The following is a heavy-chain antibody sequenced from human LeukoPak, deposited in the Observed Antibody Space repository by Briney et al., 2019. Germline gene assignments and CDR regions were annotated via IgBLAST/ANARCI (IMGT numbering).Heavy chain of an antibody. CDR1: GFTFSNAW. V-gene: IGHV3-15*01. Sequence: TGGSLRLSCAASGFTFSNAWMSWVRQAPGKGLEWVGRIKSKTDGGKTDYAATVKGRFTISRDDSKNTLYLQMNSLKTEDTAVYYCTTVSYYDFWSGYYSFDYWGQGTLVTVSS. CDR2: IKSKTDGGKT. D-gene: IGHD3-3*01. J-gene: IGHJ4*02. CDR3: TTVSYYDFWSGYYSFDY.